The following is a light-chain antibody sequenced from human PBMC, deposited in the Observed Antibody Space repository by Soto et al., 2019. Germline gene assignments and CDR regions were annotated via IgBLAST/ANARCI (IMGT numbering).Light chain of an antibody. J-gene: IGLJ3*02. Sequence: QSVLTQPPSVSGAPGQRVTISCTGTASSIAARYDVHWYQQIPGKAPKLLIYGNNNRPSGVPDRFSASKSGIPASLAITGLQADDEADYYCQSYDNSLNEWVFGGGTKLTVL. CDR1: ASSIAARYD. CDR3: QSYDNSLNEWV. CDR2: GNN. V-gene: IGLV1-40*01.